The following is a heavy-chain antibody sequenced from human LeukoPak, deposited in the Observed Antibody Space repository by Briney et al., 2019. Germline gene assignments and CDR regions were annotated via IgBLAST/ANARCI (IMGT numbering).Heavy chain of an antibody. J-gene: IGHJ4*02. Sequence: SETLSLTCAVYGGSFSGYYWSWIRQPLGKGLEWIGEINHSGSTNYNPSLKSRVTISVDTSKNQFSLKLSSVTAADTAVYYCARGPGYSGYESIDYWGQGTLVTVSS. D-gene: IGHD5-12*01. CDR1: GGSFSGYY. V-gene: IGHV4-34*01. CDR2: INHSGST. CDR3: ARGPGYSGYESIDY.